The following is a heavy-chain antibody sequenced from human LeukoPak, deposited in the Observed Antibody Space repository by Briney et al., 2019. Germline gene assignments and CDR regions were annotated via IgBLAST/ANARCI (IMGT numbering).Heavy chain of an antibody. CDR3: AKEPYSSGYYYSLDY. CDR1: GFTFSSYA. J-gene: IGHJ4*02. V-gene: IGHV3-23*01. Sequence: RGSLRLSCAASGFTFSSYAMSWVRQAPGKGLEWVSAISGSGGSTYYADSVKGRFTISRDNSKNTLYLQMNSLRAEDTAVYYCAKEPYSSGYYYSLDYWGQGTLVTVSS. D-gene: IGHD3-22*01. CDR2: ISGSGGST.